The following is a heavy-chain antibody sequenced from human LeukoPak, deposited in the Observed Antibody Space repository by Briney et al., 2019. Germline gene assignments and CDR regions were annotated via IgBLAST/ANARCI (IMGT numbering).Heavy chain of an antibody. CDR3: ATPGYYYDSRGYFDY. D-gene: IGHD3-22*01. CDR2: MNPNSGGT. J-gene: IGHJ4*02. CDR1: GYTSTVYY. Sequence: ASVKVSCKASGYTSTVYYMHWVRPAPGQGRGWMGLMNPNSGGTNNAQKFQGRVTMTRDTSISTAYMELSRLRSDDTAVYYCATPGYYYDSRGYFDYWGQGTLVTVFS. V-gene: IGHV1-2*02.